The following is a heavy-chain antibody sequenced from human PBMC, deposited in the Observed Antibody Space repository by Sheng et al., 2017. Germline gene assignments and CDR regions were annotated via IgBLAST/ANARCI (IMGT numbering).Heavy chain of an antibody. D-gene: IGHD4-4*01. V-gene: IGHV3-23*01. Sequence: EVQLLESGGGLVQPGGSLRLSCAASGFTFSSYAMSWVRQAPGKGLEWVSAISGSGGSTYYADSVKGRFTISRDNSKNTLYLQMNSLRAEDTAVYYCAKGGCSNYVFRCYYYYYGMDVWGQGTTVTVSS. CDR1: GFTFSSYA. CDR2: ISGSGGST. J-gene: IGHJ6*02. CDR3: AKGGCSNYVFRCYYYYYGMDV.